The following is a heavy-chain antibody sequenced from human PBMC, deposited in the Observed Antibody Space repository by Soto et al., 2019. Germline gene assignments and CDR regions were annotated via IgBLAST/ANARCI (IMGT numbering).Heavy chain of an antibody. CDR3: AKDSSSKRSNYRTNPFDY. CDR2: ISGSGGST. V-gene: IGHV3-23*01. J-gene: IGHJ4*02. Sequence: PGGSLRLSCAASGFTFSSYAMSWVRQAPGKGLEWVSAISGSGGSTYYADSVKGRFTISRDNSKNTLYLQMNSPRAEDTAVYYCAKDSSSKRSNYRTNPFDYWGQGTLVTVSS. CDR1: GFTFSSYA. D-gene: IGHD4-4*01.